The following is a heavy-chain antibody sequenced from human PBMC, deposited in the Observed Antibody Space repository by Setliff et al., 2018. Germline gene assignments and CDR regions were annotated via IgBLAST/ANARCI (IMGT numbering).Heavy chain of an antibody. Sequence: PSETLSLTCTVSGGSISTYYWSWIRQPPGKGLEFIGYVYYSGLTNYDPSLKSRVTMSVDSSKNQFSLKLSSVTAADTAVYYCVRGGTYRYFDYWGQGALVTVSS. CDR3: VRGGTYRYFDY. V-gene: IGHV4-59*01. J-gene: IGHJ4*02. CDR2: VYYSGLT. CDR1: GGSISTYY.